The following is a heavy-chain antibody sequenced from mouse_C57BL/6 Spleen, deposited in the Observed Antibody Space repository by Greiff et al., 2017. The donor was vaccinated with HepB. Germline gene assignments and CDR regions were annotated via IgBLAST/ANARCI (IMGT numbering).Heavy chain of an antibody. D-gene: IGHD3-3*01. CDR1: GFTFSDYY. J-gene: IGHJ3*01. V-gene: IGHV5-16*01. CDR2: INYDGSST. Sequence: EVKLMESEGGLVQPGSSMKLSCTASGFTFSDYYMAWVRQVPEKGLEWVANINYDGSSTYYLDSLKSRFIISRDNAKNILYLQMSSLKSEDTATYYCAREEGLLAWFAYWGQGTLVTVSA. CDR3: AREEGLLAWFAY.